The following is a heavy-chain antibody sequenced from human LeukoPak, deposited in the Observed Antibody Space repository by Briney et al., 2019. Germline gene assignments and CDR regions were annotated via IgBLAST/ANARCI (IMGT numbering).Heavy chain of an antibody. D-gene: IGHD3-22*01. Sequence: ASVKVSCKASGHTFTSYYMHWVRQAPGQGLEWMGIINPSGGSTSYAQKLQGRVTMTRDMSTSTVYMELSSLRSEDTAVYYCARAGRDYYDSSGLDYWGQGTLVTVSS. V-gene: IGHV1-46*01. J-gene: IGHJ4*02. CDR1: GHTFTSYY. CDR3: ARAGRDYYDSSGLDY. CDR2: INPSGGST.